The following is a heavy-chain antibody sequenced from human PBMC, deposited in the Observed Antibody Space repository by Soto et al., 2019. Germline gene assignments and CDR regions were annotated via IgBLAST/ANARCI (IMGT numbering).Heavy chain of an antibody. Sequence: HLGGSLRLSCATSGFTFSNFVMRWVRQTPGKGLEWVSTITSTGGDTYYTDSVKGRFTISRDNSKNTLYLQMSSLRAEDTALYYCTKASSASPHMDAWGQGTTLTVSS. CDR2: ITSTGGDT. CDR1: GFTFSNFV. V-gene: IGHV3-23*01. J-gene: IGHJ6*02. CDR3: TKASSASPHMDA.